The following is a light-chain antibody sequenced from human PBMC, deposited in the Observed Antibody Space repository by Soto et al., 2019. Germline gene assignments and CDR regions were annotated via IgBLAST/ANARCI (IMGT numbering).Light chain of an antibody. V-gene: IGKV3-11*01. CDR3: QQRRNWPPWT. CDR2: DAS. Sequence: EIVLTQSPATLSLSPGERATLSCRASQSVSSYLAWYQQKPGQAPRLLIYDASNRATGIPARFSGSGSGTDFSLTISSLEPEDFLVYYCQQRRNWPPWTFGQGTKVDIK. J-gene: IGKJ1*01. CDR1: QSVSSY.